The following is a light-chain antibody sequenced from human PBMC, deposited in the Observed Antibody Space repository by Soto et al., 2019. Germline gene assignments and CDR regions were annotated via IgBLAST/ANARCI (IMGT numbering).Light chain of an antibody. CDR1: SSDVGGYNY. CDR2: EVS. CDR3: SSYTSSSTYV. V-gene: IGLV2-14*01. J-gene: IGLJ1*01. Sequence: QSVLPQPASVSGSPGQWITIPCTGTSSDVGGYNYVSWYQQHPGKAPKLMIYEVSNRPSGVSNRFSGSKSGNTASLTISGLQAEDEADYYCSSYTSSSTYVFGTGTKLTVL.